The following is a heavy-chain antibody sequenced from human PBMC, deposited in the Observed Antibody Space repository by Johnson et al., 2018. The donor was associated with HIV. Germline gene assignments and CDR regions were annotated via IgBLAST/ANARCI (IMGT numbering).Heavy chain of an antibody. CDR1: GFTFNDYS. CDR3: AKDMRLGELYPDASDI. D-gene: IGHD3-16*01. V-gene: IGHV3-11*04. Sequence: QVQLVESGGGLVKPGGSLKLSCVVSGFTFNDYSMSWIRQAPGKGLEWVSYISSSGSAIYNVDSVKGRFTISRDNAKNSLYLQMNSLRAEDTAVYHCAKDMRLGELYPDASDIWGQGTMVTVSS. CDR2: ISSSGSAI. J-gene: IGHJ3*02.